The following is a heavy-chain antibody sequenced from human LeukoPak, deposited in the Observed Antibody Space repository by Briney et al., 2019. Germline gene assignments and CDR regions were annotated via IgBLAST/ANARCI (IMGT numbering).Heavy chain of an antibody. D-gene: IGHD2-15*01. Sequence: GASVKVSCKASGYTFTNYAIHWVRQAPGQRLEWMAWINAGNGNTKYSQKFQGRVTVTRDTSASTAYMELSSLKSEDTALYYCARDSIVVVVAANGYYYYYYGMDVWGQGTTVTVSS. V-gene: IGHV1-3*01. CDR2: INAGNGNT. J-gene: IGHJ6*02. CDR1: GYTFTNYA. CDR3: ARDSIVVVVAANGYYYYYYGMDV.